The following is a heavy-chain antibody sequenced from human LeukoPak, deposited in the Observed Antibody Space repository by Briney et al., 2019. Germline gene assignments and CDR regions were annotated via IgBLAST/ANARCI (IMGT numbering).Heavy chain of an antibody. Sequence: ASVKVSCKASGYTFSSFDINWVRQAPGQGHEWMGWMNPKSGNSGYAQKFQGRVTMTRNTSIATAYMEVSNLRFDDTAVYYCVDPDRWGQGTLVTVSS. CDR1: GYTFSSFD. CDR2: MNPKSGNS. D-gene: IGHD3-22*01. CDR3: VDPDR. V-gene: IGHV1-8*01. J-gene: IGHJ1*01.